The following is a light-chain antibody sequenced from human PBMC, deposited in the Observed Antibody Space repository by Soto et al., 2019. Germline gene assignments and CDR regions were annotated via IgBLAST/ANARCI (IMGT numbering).Light chain of an antibody. J-gene: IGKJ1*01. CDR2: KAS. Sequence: DIQMTKSPSTLSASVGDRVTITCRASQSISSWLAWYQQKPGKAPKLLIYKASSLESGVHSRFSGSGSGTEFTLTIHSLQPEDFATYYCQQYNSYWTFGQGTKVAIK. CDR3: QQYNSYWT. V-gene: IGKV1-5*03. CDR1: QSISSW.